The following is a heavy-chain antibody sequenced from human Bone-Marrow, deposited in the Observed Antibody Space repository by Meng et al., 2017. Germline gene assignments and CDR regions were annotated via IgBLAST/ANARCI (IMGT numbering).Heavy chain of an antibody. Sequence: QVQLQQWGAGLLKPSETLSLTCAVYGGSFSGYYWSWIRQPPGKGLEWIGSIYYSGSTYYNPSLKSRVTISVDTSKNQFSLKLSSVTAADTAVYYCAREKSPLGFDPWGQGTLVTVSS. J-gene: IGHJ5*02. CDR1: GGSFSGYY. CDR2: IYYSGST. V-gene: IGHV4-34*01. CDR3: AREKSPLGFDP.